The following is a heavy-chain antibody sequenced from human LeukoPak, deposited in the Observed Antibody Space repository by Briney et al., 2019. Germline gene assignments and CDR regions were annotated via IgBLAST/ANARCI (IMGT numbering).Heavy chain of an antibody. CDR3: ASSKTNGDSSGWYAWFDP. V-gene: IGHV4-59*01. J-gene: IGHJ5*02. Sequence: SETLSLTCTVSGGSINSYYWSWIRQPPGKGLECIGYIYYSGYTNYNPSLKSRVTISVDTSKNQFSLKLSSVTAADTAVYYCASSKTNGDSSGWYAWFDPWGQGTLVTVSS. D-gene: IGHD6-19*01. CDR1: GGSINSYY. CDR2: IYYSGYT.